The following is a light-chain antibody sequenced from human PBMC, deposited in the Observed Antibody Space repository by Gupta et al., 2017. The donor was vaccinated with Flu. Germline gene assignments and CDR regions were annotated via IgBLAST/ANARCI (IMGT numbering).Light chain of an antibody. Sequence: ELVLTQSPGTLSLSPGERVTLSCRASQSVSNSHLAWYQQRPGQPPRLLIYGASSRASGIPDRFSGSGSGTDFTLAISRLEPEDFAVYFCQQYGTSPETFGQGTKVEI. CDR3: QQYGTSPET. CDR2: GAS. J-gene: IGKJ1*01. V-gene: IGKV3-20*01. CDR1: QSVSNSH.